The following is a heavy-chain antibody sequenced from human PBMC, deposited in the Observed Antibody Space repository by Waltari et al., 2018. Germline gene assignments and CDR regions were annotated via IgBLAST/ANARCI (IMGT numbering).Heavy chain of an antibody. J-gene: IGHJ6*02. Sequence: EVQLVESGGGLVKPGGSLRLSCAASGFTFSNAWMSWVRQAPGKGLEWVGRIKSKTDGGTTDYAAPVKGRFTISRDDSKNTLYLQMNSLKTEDTAVYYCTTTTKLIYYYYGMDVWGQGTTVTVSS. D-gene: IGHD2-8*01. CDR1: GFTFSNAW. V-gene: IGHV3-15*01. CDR3: TTTTKLIYYYYGMDV. CDR2: IKSKTDGGTT.